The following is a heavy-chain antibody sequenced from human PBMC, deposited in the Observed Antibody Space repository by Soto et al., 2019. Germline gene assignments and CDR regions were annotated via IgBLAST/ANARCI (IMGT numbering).Heavy chain of an antibody. CDR1: GYTFTSYA. Sequence: QVQLVQSGAEEKKPGASVKVSCKASGYTFTSYAMHWVRQAPGQRLEWMGWITAGNGNTKYSQKSQGRVTITRDTSASTAYMELSSLRSEDTAVYYCARSIVVVTALDYWGQGTLVTVSS. CDR3: ARSIVVVTALDY. D-gene: IGHD2-21*02. J-gene: IGHJ4*02. V-gene: IGHV1-3*05. CDR2: ITAGNGNT.